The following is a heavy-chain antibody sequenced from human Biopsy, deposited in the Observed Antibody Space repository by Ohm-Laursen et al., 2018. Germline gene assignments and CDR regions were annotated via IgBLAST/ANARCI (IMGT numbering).Heavy chain of an antibody. V-gene: IGHV4-31*11. CDR1: GVSINGGRYY. Sequence: TLSLTFAVSGVSINGGRYYWNWIRHHPGKGLEWIGNIFYSANTYYNPSLKSRVTISVDTSKNQFSLKLSSVTAADTAVYYCARLGSGDYFPTFFDFWGQGALVTVSS. CDR3: ARLGSGDYFPTFFDF. CDR2: IFYSANT. J-gene: IGHJ4*02. D-gene: IGHD5-12*01.